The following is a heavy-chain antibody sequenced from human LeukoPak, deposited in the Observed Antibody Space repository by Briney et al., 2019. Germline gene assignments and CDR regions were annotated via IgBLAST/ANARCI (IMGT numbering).Heavy chain of an antibody. V-gene: IGHV3-30-3*01. D-gene: IGHD6-13*01. J-gene: IGHJ6*02. CDR3: ARDWSSSPRYYYYYYGMDV. CDR2: ISYDGSNK. CDR1: GFTFSSYA. Sequence: GGSLRLSCAASGFTFSSYAMHWVRQAPGKGLEWVAVISYDGSNKYYADSVKGQFTISRDNSKNTLYLQMNSPRAEDTAVYYCARDWSSSPRYYYYYYGMDVWGQGTTVTVSS.